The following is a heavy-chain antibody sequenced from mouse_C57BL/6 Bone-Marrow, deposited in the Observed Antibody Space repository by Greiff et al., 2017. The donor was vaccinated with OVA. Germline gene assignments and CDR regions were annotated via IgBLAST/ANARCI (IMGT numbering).Heavy chain of an antibody. D-gene: IGHD4-1*01. V-gene: IGHV5-17*01. J-gene: IGHJ4*01. Sequence: EVKLQESGGGLVKPGGSLKLSCAASGFTFSDYGMHWVRQAPEKGLEWVAYISSGSSTIYYADTVKGRFTISRDNAKNTLFLQMTSLRSEDTAMYYCARRLGRDFPYYAMDYWGQGTSVTVSS. CDR2: ISSGSSTI. CDR3: ARRLGRDFPYYAMDY. CDR1: GFTFSDYG.